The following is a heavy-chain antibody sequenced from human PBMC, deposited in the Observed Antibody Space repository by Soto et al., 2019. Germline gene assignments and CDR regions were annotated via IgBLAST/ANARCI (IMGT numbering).Heavy chain of an antibody. CDR2: INHSGST. Sequence: QVQLQQWGAGLLKPSETLSLTCAVYGGSFSGYYWSWIRQPPGKGLEWIGEINHSGSTNYNPSLKSRVTISVDTSKNQFSLKLSSVTAADTAVYYCARGRGYSSYYYYYMDVWSKGTTVTVSS. J-gene: IGHJ6*03. CDR1: GGSFSGYY. D-gene: IGHD6-13*01. CDR3: ARGRGYSSYYYYYMDV. V-gene: IGHV4-34*01.